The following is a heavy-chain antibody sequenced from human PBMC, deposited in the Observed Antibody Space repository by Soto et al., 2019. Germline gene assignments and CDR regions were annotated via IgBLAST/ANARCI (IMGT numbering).Heavy chain of an antibody. D-gene: IGHD4-17*01. V-gene: IGHV4-34*01. CDR1: GGSFSGYY. J-gene: IGHJ4*02. Sequence: LQQWGAGLLKPSETLSLTCAVYGGSFSGYYWSWIRQPPGKGLEWIGEINPSGSTNYTPSLKSRVTMSGDTPKNQFSLKLTSVTGADTAVYYCARGRDGGAANWGQGTLVTVSS. CDR3: ARGRDGGAAN. CDR2: INPSGST.